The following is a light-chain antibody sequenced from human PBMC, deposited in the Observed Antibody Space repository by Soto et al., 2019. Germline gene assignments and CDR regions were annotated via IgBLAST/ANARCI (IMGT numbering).Light chain of an antibody. Sequence: NVLTQSPGTLSLSPGVRATLSCRASQSLSGNYLAWYQQKPGQAPRVLIYRASIRATGISDRFSGSGSGTDFTLTISRLEPEDFAVYYCQHYGASPWTFGQGTKVEIK. CDR3: QHYGASPWT. J-gene: IGKJ1*01. V-gene: IGKV3-20*01. CDR1: QSLSGNY. CDR2: RAS.